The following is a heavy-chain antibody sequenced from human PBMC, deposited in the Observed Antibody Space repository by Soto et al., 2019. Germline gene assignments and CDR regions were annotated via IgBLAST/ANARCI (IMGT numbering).Heavy chain of an antibody. J-gene: IGHJ4*02. CDR3: ATFYEGDCTTTTCYGDFDY. CDR1: GGTFNRYS. D-gene: IGHD2-2*01. V-gene: IGHV1-69*02. Sequence: QVHLVQAGAEVKKPGSSVKVSCRASGGTFNRYSISWVRQAPGQGLEWVGRIIPMFGITNYAQKFQGRVMITADKSANTAYMEVSGLRSEDTAMYYCATFYEGDCTTTTCYGDFDYWGQGTLVTVSS. CDR2: IIPMFGIT.